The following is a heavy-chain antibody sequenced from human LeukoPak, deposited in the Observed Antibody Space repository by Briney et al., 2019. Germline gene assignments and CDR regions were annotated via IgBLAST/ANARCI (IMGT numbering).Heavy chain of an antibody. CDR3: ARLRGSSWYFWGFDY. Sequence: GESLKISCKGSGYSFTSYWIGWVRQMPGKGLEWMGIIYPGDSDTRYSPSFQGQVTISADKSISTAYLQWSSLKASDTAMYYCARLRGSSWYFWGFDYWGQGTLVTVSS. CDR2: IYPGDSDT. D-gene: IGHD6-13*01. V-gene: IGHV5-51*01. J-gene: IGHJ4*02. CDR1: GYSFTSYW.